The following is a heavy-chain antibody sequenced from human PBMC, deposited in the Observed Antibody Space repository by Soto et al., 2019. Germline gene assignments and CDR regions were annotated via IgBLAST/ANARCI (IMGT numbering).Heavy chain of an antibody. V-gene: IGHV1-58*01. J-gene: IGHJ6*03. CDR1: GFTFTSSA. CDR2: IVVGSGNT. D-gene: IGHD6-13*01. Sequence: SVKVSCKASGFTFTSSAVQWVRQARGQRLEWIGWIVVGSGNTSYAQKFQGRVTITRDTSASTAYMELSSLRSEDTAVYYCARDAGIYYYYMDVWGKGTTVTVSS. CDR3: ARDAGIYYYYMDV.